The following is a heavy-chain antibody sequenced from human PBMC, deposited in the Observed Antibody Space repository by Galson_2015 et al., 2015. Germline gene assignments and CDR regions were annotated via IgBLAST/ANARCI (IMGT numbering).Heavy chain of an antibody. Sequence: SLRLPCAASGLTFSGSAMHWGRQASGKGLAGVGRIRCKTNRYAAAYAASVKGRFTISRDDSKNTVYLQMNSLNTEDTAVYYCARAWDSSGWYGYGFDIWGQGTMVTVSS. CDR2: IRCKTNRYAA. D-gene: IGHD6-19*01. V-gene: IGHV3-73*01. J-gene: IGHJ3*02. CDR3: ARAWDSSGWYGYGFDI. CDR1: GLTFSGSA.